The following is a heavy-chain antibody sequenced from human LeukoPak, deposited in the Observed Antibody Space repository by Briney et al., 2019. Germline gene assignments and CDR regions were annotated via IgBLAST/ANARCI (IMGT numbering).Heavy chain of an antibody. J-gene: IGHJ4*02. V-gene: IGHV3-30*02. CDR1: GFTVSSNY. D-gene: IGHD2-2*01. Sequence: GGSLRLSCAAFGFTVSSNYMSWVRQAPGKGLEWVAFIRYDGSNKYYADSVKGRFTISRDNSKNTLYLQMNSLRAEDTAVYYCAKDMGPAAPPDYWGQGTLVTVSS. CDR2: IRYDGSNK. CDR3: AKDMGPAAPPDY.